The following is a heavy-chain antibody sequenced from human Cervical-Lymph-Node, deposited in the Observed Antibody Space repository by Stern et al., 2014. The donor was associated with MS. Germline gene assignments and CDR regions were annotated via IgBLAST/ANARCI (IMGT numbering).Heavy chain of an antibody. CDR1: GGSISRSTYY. V-gene: IGHV4-39*01. Sequence: QLQLQESGPGLVKPSETLSLTCSVSGGSISRSTYYWGWIRQPPGKGLEWIGSIYYSGTTYYNPSLKSRVTIEQSTTQFSLTLPSVTAADTAVYYCARHDGWLPHYWSQGTLVTVSS. J-gene: IGHJ4*02. CDR3: ARHDGWLPHY. D-gene: IGHD5-12*01. CDR2: IYYSGTT.